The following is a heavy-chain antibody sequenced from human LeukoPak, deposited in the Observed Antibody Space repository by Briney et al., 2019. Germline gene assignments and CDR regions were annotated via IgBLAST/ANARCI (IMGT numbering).Heavy chain of an antibody. CDR2: ISYDGSIN. Sequence: GGSLRLSCAASGFTFSSYAMHWVRQAPGKGLEWVALISYDGSINDYADSVKGRFTISRDNSKNTLYLQMNSLRADDTAVYYCARARLSFTRGIGANYFDYWGQGTPVTVSS. D-gene: IGHD2-15*01. CDR3: ARARLSFTRGIGANYFDY. V-gene: IGHV3-30*04. J-gene: IGHJ4*02. CDR1: GFTFSSYA.